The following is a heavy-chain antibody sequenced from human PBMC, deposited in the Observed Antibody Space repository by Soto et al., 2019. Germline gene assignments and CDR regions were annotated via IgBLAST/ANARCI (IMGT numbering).Heavy chain of an antibody. CDR2: IWYDGSNK. Sequence: PGGSLRLSCAASGFTFSSYGMHWVRQAPGKGLEWVAVIWYDGSNKYYADTVKGRFTISRDNSKNTLYLQMNSLRAEDTAVYYCANGRYYYDSSGYFAYWGQGT. J-gene: IGHJ4*02. CDR1: GFTFSSYG. CDR3: ANGRYYYDSSGYFAY. D-gene: IGHD3-22*01. V-gene: IGHV3-33*06.